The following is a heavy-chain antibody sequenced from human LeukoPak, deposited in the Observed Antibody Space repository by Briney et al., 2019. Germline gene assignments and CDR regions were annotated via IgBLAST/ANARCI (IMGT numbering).Heavy chain of an antibody. J-gene: IGHJ6*02. Sequence: GGSLRLSCAASGFTFSSYGMHWVRQAPGKGLEWVAVISYDGSNKYYADSVKGRFTISRDNSKNTLYLQMNSLRAEDTAVFYCARGGARSSSYYYYGMDVWGLGTTVTVSS. CDR2: ISYDGSNK. V-gene: IGHV3-30*03. CDR1: GFTFSSYG. CDR3: ARGGARSSSYYYYGMDV. D-gene: IGHD6-13*01.